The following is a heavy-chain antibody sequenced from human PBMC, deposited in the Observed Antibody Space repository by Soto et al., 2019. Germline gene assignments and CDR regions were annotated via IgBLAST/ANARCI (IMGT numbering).Heavy chain of an antibody. Sequence: ASVKVSCKASGYTFTGYYMHWVRQAPGQGLEWMGWINPNSGGTNYAQKFQGWVTMTRDTSISTAYMELSRLRSDDTAVYYCARVAYSSGWYIVDYWGQGXLVTVYS. J-gene: IGHJ4*02. V-gene: IGHV1-2*04. CDR2: INPNSGGT. D-gene: IGHD6-19*01. CDR3: ARVAYSSGWYIVDY. CDR1: GYTFTGYY.